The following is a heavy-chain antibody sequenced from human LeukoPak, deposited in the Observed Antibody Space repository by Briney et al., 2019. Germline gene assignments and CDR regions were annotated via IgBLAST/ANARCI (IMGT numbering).Heavy chain of an antibody. CDR1: GGSISSSSYY. J-gene: IGHJ6*03. D-gene: IGHD6-19*01. Sequence: SETLSLTCTVSGGSISSSSYYWGWIRQPPGKGLEWIGSIYYSGNTYDNPSLKSRVSISVDTSKNQFSLKLSSVTAADTAVYYCARGYSSGWFYYYMDVWAKGTTVTVSS. V-gene: IGHV4-39*07. CDR3: ARGYSSGWFYYYMDV. CDR2: IYYSGNT.